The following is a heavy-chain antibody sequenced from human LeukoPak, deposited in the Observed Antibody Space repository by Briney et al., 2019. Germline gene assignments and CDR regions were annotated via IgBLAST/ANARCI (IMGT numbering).Heavy chain of an antibody. CDR1: GFTFSSYW. CDR2: INSDGSST. CDR3: ARDSYSSGAHFDY. D-gene: IGHD6-19*01. V-gene: IGHV3-74*01. Sequence: GRSLRLSCAASGFTFSSYWMHWVRQAPGKGLVWVSRINSDGSSTSYADSVKGRFTISRDNAKNTLYLQMNSLRAEDTAVYYCARDSYSSGAHFDYWGQGTLVTVSS. J-gene: IGHJ4*02.